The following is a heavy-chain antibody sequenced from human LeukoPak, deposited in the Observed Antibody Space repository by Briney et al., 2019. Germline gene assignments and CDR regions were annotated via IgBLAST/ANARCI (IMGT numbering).Heavy chain of an antibody. J-gene: IGHJ4*02. V-gene: IGHV3-23*01. CDR2: ISGGGGTT. Sequence: PGGSLRLSCAASGFTLSSYAMSWVRQAPGKGLEWVSTISGGGGTTDYADSVKGRFTISRDNSKNTLYLQMNSLRAEDTAVYYCAKEHMAAAVYYFDYWGQGTLVTVSS. CDR3: AKEHMAAAVYYFDY. D-gene: IGHD6-13*01. CDR1: GFTLSSYA.